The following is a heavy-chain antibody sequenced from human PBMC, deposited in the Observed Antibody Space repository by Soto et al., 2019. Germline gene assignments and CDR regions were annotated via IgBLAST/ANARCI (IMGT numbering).Heavy chain of an antibody. V-gene: IGHV2-5*02. Sequence: ESGPTLVNPTQTLTLTCTFSGFSLSTSGVGVGWIRQPPGKALEWLALIYWDDDKRYSPSLKSRLTITKDTSKNQVVLTMTNMDPVDTATYYCARTYYDYVWGSYPANNWFDPWGQGTLVTVSS. D-gene: IGHD3-16*01. CDR2: IYWDDDK. CDR1: GFSLSTSGVG. J-gene: IGHJ5*02. CDR3: ARTYYDYVWGSYPANNWFDP.